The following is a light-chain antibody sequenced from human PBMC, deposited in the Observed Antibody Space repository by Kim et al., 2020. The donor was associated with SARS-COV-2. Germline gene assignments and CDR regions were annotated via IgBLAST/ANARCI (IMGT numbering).Light chain of an antibody. CDR1: SSDVGGYNY. V-gene: IGLV2-11*01. Sequence: PGQSVTISCTGTSSDVGGYNYVSWYQQHPGKAPKLMIYDVSKRPSGVPDRFSGSKSGNTASLTISGLQAEDEADYYCCSYAGSYVFGTGTKVTVL. CDR2: DVS. CDR3: CSYAGSYV. J-gene: IGLJ1*01.